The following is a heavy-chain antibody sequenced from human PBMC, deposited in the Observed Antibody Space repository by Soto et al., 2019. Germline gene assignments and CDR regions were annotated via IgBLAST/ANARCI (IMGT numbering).Heavy chain of an antibody. V-gene: IGHV5-10-1*01. CDR1: GYSFTSYW. CDR3: AGGGGAIFGVVIIGGYYYVMDV. D-gene: IGHD3-3*01. CDR2: IDPSDSYT. J-gene: IGHJ6*02. Sequence: GESLKISCKGSGYSFTSYWISWVRQMPGKGLEWMGRIDPSDSYTNYSPSFQGHVTISADKSISTAYLQWSSLKALDTAMYYCAGGGGAIFGVVIIGGYYYVMDVWGQGTTVTVSS.